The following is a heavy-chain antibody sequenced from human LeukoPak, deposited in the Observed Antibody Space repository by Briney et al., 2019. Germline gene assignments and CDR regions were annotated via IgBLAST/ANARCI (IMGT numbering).Heavy chain of an antibody. CDR1: GGSISSRSYY. V-gene: IGHV4-39*07. Sequence: PSETLSLTCSVSGGSISSRSYYWGWIRQPPGKGLEWIGSIYYSGSTYYNPSLKSRVTISVDTSKNQFSLKLSSVTAADTAVYYCARVLADYFLDYWGQGTLVTVSS. CDR2: IYYSGST. CDR3: ARVLADYFLDY. D-gene: IGHD2/OR15-2a*01. J-gene: IGHJ4*02.